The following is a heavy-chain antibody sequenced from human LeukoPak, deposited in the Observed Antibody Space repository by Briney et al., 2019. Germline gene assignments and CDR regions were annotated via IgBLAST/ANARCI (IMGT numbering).Heavy chain of an antibody. Sequence: ASVKVSCKASGYTFTSYGISWVRQASGQGLEWMGWISAYNGNTNYAQKLQGRVTMTTDTSTSTAYMELRSLRSDDTAVYYCARELGYCSSTTCYPLDYWGQGTLVTVSS. CDR3: ARELGYCSSTTCYPLDY. CDR2: ISAYNGNT. CDR1: GYTFTSYG. V-gene: IGHV1-18*01. J-gene: IGHJ4*02. D-gene: IGHD2-2*01.